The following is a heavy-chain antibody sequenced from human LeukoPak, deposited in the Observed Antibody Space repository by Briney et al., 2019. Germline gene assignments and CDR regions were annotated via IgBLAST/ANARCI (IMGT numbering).Heavy chain of an antibody. CDR3: ARSHKNWFDP. CDR2: IYYSGSA. V-gene: IGHV4-30-4*08. Sequence: SETLSLTCTVSGGSISSGDYYWSWIRQPPGKGLEWIGYIYYSGSAYYNPSLKSRVTISVDTSKNQFSLKLSSVTAADTAAYYCARSHKNWFDPWGQGTLVTVSS. CDR1: GGSISSGDYY. J-gene: IGHJ5*02.